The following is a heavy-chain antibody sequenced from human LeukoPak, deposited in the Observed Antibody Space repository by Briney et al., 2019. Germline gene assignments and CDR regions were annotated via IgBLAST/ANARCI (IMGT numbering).Heavy chain of an antibody. V-gene: IGHV3-74*01. CDR3: SRDSLSSCGGDCYSGLDV. CDR1: GFTFSNYW. J-gene: IGHJ6*02. Sequence: GGSLRLSCAASGFTFSNYWMHWVRQAPGEALMWVSRIKSDGSSTTYADSVKGRFTISRDNSKNTLYLQMNSLRAEDTAVYYCSRDSLSSCGGDCYSGLDVWGQGTTVTVSS. D-gene: IGHD2-21*02. CDR2: IKSDGSST.